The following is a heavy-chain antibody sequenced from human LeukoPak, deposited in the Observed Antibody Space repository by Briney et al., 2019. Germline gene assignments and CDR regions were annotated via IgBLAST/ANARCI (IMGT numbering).Heavy chain of an antibody. V-gene: IGHV3-21*01. J-gene: IGHJ4*02. CDR1: GFTFSSYS. CDR3: ARDYYGSGSYPFDY. D-gene: IGHD3-10*01. Sequence: SGGSLRLSCAASGFTFSSYSMNWVRQAPGKGLEWVSSISSSSSYIYYADSVKGRFTISRDNAKNSLYLQMNSLRAEDTAVYYCARDYYGSGSYPFDYWGQGTLVTVSS. CDR2: ISSSSSYI.